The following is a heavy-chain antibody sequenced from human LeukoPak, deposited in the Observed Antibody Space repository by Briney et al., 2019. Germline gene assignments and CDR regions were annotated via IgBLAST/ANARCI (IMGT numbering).Heavy chain of an antibody. Sequence: SGPTLVKPTQTLTLTCTFSGFSLSTSGVGVCWIRQPPGKALEWLALIYWDDDKRYSPSLKSRLTITKDTSKNQVVLTMTNMDPVDTATYYCAHRRGYDFWSGYLDYWGQGTLVTVSS. CDR2: IYWDDDK. CDR3: AHRRGYDFWSGYLDY. V-gene: IGHV2-5*02. CDR1: GFSLSTSGVG. D-gene: IGHD3-3*01. J-gene: IGHJ4*02.